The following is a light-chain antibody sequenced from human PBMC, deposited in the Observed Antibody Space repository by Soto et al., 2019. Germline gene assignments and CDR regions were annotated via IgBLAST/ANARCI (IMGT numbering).Light chain of an antibody. J-gene: IGKJ4*01. CDR1: QSVGTY. Sequence: EIVLTQSPAILSLSPGERATLSCRASQSVGTYLDWYQQKLGQAPRLLIYDASTRATGIPARFSGSGSGTDFTLTISSLEPEDFAFYYCQQRVNWLTFGGGTKVEL. CDR3: QQRVNWLT. CDR2: DAS. V-gene: IGKV3-11*01.